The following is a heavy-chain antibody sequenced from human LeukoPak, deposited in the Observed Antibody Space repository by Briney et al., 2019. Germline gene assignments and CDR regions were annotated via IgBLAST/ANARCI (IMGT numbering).Heavy chain of an antibody. CDR2: IGSSSSTI. V-gene: IGHV3-48*04. CDR3: ARDRFTMVRGVISDPFDY. D-gene: IGHD3-10*01. Sequence: PGGSLRLSCAASGFTFSSYSMNWVRQAPGKGLEWVSYIGSSSSTIYYADSVKGRFTISRDNAKNSLYLQMNSLRAEDTAVYYCARDRFTMVRGVISDPFDYWGQGTLVTVSS. J-gene: IGHJ4*02. CDR1: GFTFSSYS.